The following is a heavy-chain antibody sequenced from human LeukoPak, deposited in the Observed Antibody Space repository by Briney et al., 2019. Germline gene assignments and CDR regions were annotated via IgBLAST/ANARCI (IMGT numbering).Heavy chain of an antibody. J-gene: IGHJ4*02. CDR2: ISYDGRNK. CDR3: ARDTGGYYYFDY. Sequence: GGPLRLSCAASGFTYSSYAMHWVRPAPAKGLEWVAVISYDGRNKYYADAVKGRFTISRDNAKNTLYLQMNSRRAEDKAVYYCARDTGGYYYFDYWGQGTLVTVSS. CDR1: GFTYSSYA. D-gene: IGHD2-8*02. V-gene: IGHV3-30*04.